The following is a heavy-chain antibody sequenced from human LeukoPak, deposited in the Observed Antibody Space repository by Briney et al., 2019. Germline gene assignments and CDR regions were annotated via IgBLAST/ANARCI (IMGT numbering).Heavy chain of an antibody. CDR2: IKQDGSEK. Sequence: PGGSLRLSCAASGFTFSSYWMSWVRQAPGRGLEWVANIKQDGSEKYYVDSVKGRFTISRDNAKNSLYLQMNSLRAEDTAVYYCARDRGRPEYYDFWSGYYFDYRGQGTLVTVSS. CDR1: GFTFSSYW. D-gene: IGHD3-3*01. CDR3: ARDRGRPEYYDFWSGYYFDY. V-gene: IGHV3-7*01. J-gene: IGHJ4*02.